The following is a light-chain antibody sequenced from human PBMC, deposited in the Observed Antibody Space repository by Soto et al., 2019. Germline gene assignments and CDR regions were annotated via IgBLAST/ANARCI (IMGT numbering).Light chain of an antibody. CDR3: QQYNSYPLT. CDR2: KAS. Sequence: DLQMTQSPSTLSSSVGDTVTITCRASQSISSWLAWYQQKPGKAPKLLIYKASGLESGVPSRFSGSGSGTEFTLTISSLQPDDFATYYCQQYNSYPLTFGGGTKVEIK. V-gene: IGKV1-5*03. J-gene: IGKJ4*01. CDR1: QSISSW.